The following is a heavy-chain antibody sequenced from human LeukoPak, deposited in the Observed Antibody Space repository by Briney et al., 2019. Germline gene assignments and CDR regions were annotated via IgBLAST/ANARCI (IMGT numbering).Heavy chain of an antibody. CDR2: ISAYNGNT. V-gene: IGHV1-18*01. CDR3: ARVAVGATAGGPYFDY. CDR1: GYTFTSYG. Sequence: ASVKVSCKASGYTFTSYGISWVRQAPGQGLEWMGWISAYNGNTNYVQKLQGRVTMTTDTSTSTAYMELRSLRSDDTAVYYCARVAVGATAGGPYFDYWGQGTLVTVSS. J-gene: IGHJ4*02. D-gene: IGHD1-26*01.